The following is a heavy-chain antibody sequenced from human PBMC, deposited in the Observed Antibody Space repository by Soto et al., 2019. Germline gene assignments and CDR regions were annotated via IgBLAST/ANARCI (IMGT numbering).Heavy chain of an antibody. CDR2: ISSSGSTI. D-gene: IGHD1-7*01. CDR1: GFTFSDYY. V-gene: IGHV3-11*01. Sequence: GGSLRLSCAASGFTFSDYYMSWIRQAPGKGLEWVSYISSSGSTIYYADSVKGRFTISRDNAKSSLYLQMNSLRAEDTAVYYCARETYNWNYVFDYWGQGTLVTVSS. J-gene: IGHJ4*02. CDR3: ARETYNWNYVFDY.